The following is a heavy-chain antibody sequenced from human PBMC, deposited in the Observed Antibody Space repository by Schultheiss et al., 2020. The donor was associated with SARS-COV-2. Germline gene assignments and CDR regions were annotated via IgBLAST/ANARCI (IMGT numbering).Heavy chain of an antibody. CDR2: ISGSGGST. CDR3: AKKEITIFGVVIHHYYMDV. CDR1: GFTFSNAW. D-gene: IGHD3-3*01. J-gene: IGHJ6*03. Sequence: GGSLRLSCAASGFTFSNAWMNWVRQAPGKGLEWVSAISGSGGSTYYADSVKGRFTISRDNSKNTLYLQMNSLRAEDTAVYYCAKKEITIFGVVIHHYYMDVWGKGTTVTVSS. V-gene: IGHV3-23*01.